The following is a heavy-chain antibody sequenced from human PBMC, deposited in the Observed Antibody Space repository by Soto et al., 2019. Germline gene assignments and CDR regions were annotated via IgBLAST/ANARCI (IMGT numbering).Heavy chain of an antibody. CDR2: INPNSGGT. J-gene: IGHJ4*02. CDR3: ARTYYDFWSASGGYFDY. Sequence: QVQLVQSGAEVKKPGASVKVSCKASGYTFTGYYMHWVRQAPGQGLEWMGWINPNSGGTNYAQKFQGRVTMTRDTSISTAYMELSRLRSDDTAVYYCARTYYDFWSASGGYFDYWGQGTLVTVSS. CDR1: GYTFTGYY. D-gene: IGHD3-3*01. V-gene: IGHV1-2*02.